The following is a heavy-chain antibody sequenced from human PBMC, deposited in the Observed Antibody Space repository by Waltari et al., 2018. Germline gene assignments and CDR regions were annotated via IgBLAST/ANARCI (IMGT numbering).Heavy chain of an antibody. CDR1: GFTFSSYS. D-gene: IGHD1-26*01. J-gene: IGHJ3*02. CDR3: ARDIGGGVGAADAFDI. V-gene: IGHV3-21*01. Sequence: EVQLVESGGGLVKPGGSLRLSCAASGFTFSSYSMNWVRQAPGKGLEWVSSISSSSSYIYYADSVKGRFTISRDNAKNSLYLQMNSLRAEDTAVYYCARDIGGGVGAADAFDIWGQGTMVTVSS. CDR2: ISSSSSYI.